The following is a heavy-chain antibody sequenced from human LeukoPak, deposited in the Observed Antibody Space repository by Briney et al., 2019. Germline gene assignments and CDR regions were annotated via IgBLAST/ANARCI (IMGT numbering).Heavy chain of an antibody. CDR2: INHSGST. CDR3: ARGLWFGELNY. Sequence: SETLSLTCAVYGESFSGYYWSWIRQPPGKGLEWIGEINHSGSTNYNPSLKSRVTISVDTSKNQFSLKLSSVTAADTAVYYCARGLWFGELNYWGQGTLVTVSS. V-gene: IGHV4-34*01. CDR1: GESFSGYY. D-gene: IGHD3-10*01. J-gene: IGHJ4*02.